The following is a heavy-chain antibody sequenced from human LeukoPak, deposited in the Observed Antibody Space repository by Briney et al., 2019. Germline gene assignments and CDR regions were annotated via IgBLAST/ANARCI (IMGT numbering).Heavy chain of an antibody. CDR1: GFTFSSYA. Sequence: GGSLRLSCAASGFTFSSYAMHWVRQAPGKGLEWVTLFSYDGNSKYYADSVKGRFTISRDNSKNTLYLQMNSLRADDSAIYYCARGKGQDSGYDYFLDYWGQGTLVTVSS. CDR2: FSYDGNSK. V-gene: IGHV3-30-3*01. J-gene: IGHJ4*02. D-gene: IGHD5-12*01. CDR3: ARGKGQDSGYDYFLDY.